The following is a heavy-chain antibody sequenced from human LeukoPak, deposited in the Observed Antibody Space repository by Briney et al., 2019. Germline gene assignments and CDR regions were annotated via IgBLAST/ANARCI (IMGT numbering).Heavy chain of an antibody. Sequence: PSETLSLTCTVSGGSISSGGYYWSWICQHPGKGLEWIGYIYYSGSTYYNPSLKSRVTISVDTSKNQFSLKLSSVTAADTAVYYCARASPPIPDAFDIWGQGTMVTVSS. CDR1: GGSISSGGYY. CDR2: IYYSGST. D-gene: IGHD1-14*01. J-gene: IGHJ3*02. CDR3: ARASPPIPDAFDI. V-gene: IGHV4-31*03.